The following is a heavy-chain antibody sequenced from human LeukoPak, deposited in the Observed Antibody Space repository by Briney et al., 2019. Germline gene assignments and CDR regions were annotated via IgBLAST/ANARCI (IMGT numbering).Heavy chain of an antibody. J-gene: IGHJ4*02. CDR3: ASLGGTYDY. Sequence: SETLSLTCSVSGGSTRDYWWSWIRQTPGKGLEWIGYVYNSGSTKFNPSLKSRVTMSMDTFNNQVSLKLHSVTAADTAVYYCASLGGTYDYWGQGILVTVSS. CDR1: GGSTRDYW. CDR2: VYNSGST. D-gene: IGHD1-26*01. V-gene: IGHV4-59*08.